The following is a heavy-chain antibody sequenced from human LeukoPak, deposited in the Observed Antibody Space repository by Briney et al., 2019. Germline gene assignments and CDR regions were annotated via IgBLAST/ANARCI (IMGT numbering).Heavy chain of an antibody. J-gene: IGHJ3*02. CDR1: GYTFTSYY. CDR3: ARSCGGDCYLGDAFDI. CDR2: INPSGGST. Sequence: ASVKVSCKASGYTFTSYYMHWVRQAPGQGLEWMGIINPSGGSTSYAQKFQGRVTMTRDTSTSTVYMELSSLRSEDTAVYYCARSCGGDCYLGDAFDIWGQGTMVTVSS. V-gene: IGHV1-46*03. D-gene: IGHD2-21*01.